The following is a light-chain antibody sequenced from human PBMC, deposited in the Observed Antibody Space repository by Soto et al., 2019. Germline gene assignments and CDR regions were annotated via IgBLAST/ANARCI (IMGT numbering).Light chain of an antibody. CDR2: GAS. CDR1: QSVSSSY. CDR3: KQYDSSPKR. Sequence: EIVLTQSPGTLSLSPGERATLSCRASQSVSSSYLAWYQQKPGQAPRLLIYGASSRATGIPDRFSGSGSGTDFTLTISRLEPEDFAVYYCKQYDSSPKRFGQGTKVDIK. V-gene: IGKV3-20*01. J-gene: IGKJ1*01.